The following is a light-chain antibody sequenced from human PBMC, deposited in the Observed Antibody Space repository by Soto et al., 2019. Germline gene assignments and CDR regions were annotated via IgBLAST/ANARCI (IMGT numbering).Light chain of an antibody. Sequence: QPVLTQSPSASASLGASVKLTCTLSSGHSDYAIAWHQQQPEKGPRYLMKLNNDGSHSKGDGIPDRFSGFSSGAEYYLTISSLQSEDEADYYCQTWDAGIRVFGGGTKVTVL. V-gene: IGLV4-69*01. J-gene: IGLJ3*02. CDR2: LNNDGSH. CDR1: SGHSDYA. CDR3: QTWDAGIRV.